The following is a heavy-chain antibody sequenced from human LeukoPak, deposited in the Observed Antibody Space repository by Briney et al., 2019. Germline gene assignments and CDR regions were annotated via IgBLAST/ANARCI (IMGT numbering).Heavy chain of an antibody. J-gene: IGHJ4*02. D-gene: IGHD6-6*01. CDR3: ARGSSSLGERQDYYFDY. V-gene: IGHV3-74*01. CDR1: GFTFSTYW. CDR2: INSDGSST. Sequence: GGSLRLSCAASGFTFSTYWIHWVRQAPGKGLVWVSRINSDGSSTNYADSVKGRFTISRDNAKNTLYLQMNSLRVEDTAVYYCARGSSSLGERQDYYFDYWGQGTLVTVSP.